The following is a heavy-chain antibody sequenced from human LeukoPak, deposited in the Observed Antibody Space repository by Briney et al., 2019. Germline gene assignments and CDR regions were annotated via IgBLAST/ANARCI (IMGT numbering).Heavy chain of an antibody. D-gene: IGHD3-10*02. CDR1: GFTFSTYA. Sequence: GGSLRLSCAASGFTFSTYAMDWVRQAPGKGLEWVSYISSSGSTIYYADSVKGRFTISRDNAKNSLYLQMNSLRAEDTAVYYCAELGITMIGGVWGKGTTVTISS. CDR2: ISSSGSTI. CDR3: AELGITMIGGV. J-gene: IGHJ6*04. V-gene: IGHV3-48*03.